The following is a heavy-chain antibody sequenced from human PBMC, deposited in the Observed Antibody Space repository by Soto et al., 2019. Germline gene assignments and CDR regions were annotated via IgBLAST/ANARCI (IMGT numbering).Heavy chain of an antibody. CDR3: AKRLAVSNNFFFDQ. CDR2: LYWNDDK. V-gene: IGHV2-5*01. CDR1: GFSINNGAVG. Sequence: ESGQTLVKPTQTLTLVCTLSGFSINNGAVGVGWIRQPPGKAPEWLALLYWNDDKWYSPSLRYRLSVTKNSSKNQVVLTMTHMAPMDAGTYYCAKRLAVSNNFFFDQWGQGAMVTVSS. D-gene: IGHD2-21*01. J-gene: IGHJ4*02.